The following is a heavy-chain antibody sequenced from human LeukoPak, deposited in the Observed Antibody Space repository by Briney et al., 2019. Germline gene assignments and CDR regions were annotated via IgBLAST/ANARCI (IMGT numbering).Heavy chain of an antibody. CDR1: GGSISNYY. D-gene: IGHD3-10*01. Sequence: SETLSLTCTISGGSISNYYWSWVRQPPGKGPEWIGYVYYSGGTDYNPSLKSRLTMSIDTSKNQFSLKLASVAAADTAVYYCARASGTGTGYMDVWGTGTTVTVSS. CDR3: ARASGTGTGYMDV. CDR2: VYYSGGT. J-gene: IGHJ6*03. V-gene: IGHV4-59*01.